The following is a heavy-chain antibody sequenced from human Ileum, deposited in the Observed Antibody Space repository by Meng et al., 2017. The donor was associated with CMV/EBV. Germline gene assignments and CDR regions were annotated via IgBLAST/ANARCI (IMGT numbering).Heavy chain of an antibody. V-gene: IGHV3-30-3*01. CDR1: GFTFSSYA. J-gene: IGHJ4*02. CDR2: ISYDGSNK. CDR3: SSLGDY. D-gene: IGHD3-16*01. Sequence: QGQLVESGGGVVQPGRSLRLSCAASGFTFSSYAMHWVRQAPGKGLEWVAVISYDGSNKYYADSVKGRFTISRDNSENTLFLQMNSLRADDTAVYYCSSLGDYWGQGTLVTVSS.